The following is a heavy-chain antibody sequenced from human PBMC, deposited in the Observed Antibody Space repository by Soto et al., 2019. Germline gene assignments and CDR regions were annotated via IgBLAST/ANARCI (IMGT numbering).Heavy chain of an antibody. CDR2: IYYSGST. D-gene: IGHD3-10*02. V-gene: IGHV4-30-4*01. CDR3: TIVRVADSALDH. J-gene: IGHJ4*02. Sequence: SETLSLTCTVSGGSISSGDYYWSWIRQPPGKGLEWIGYIYYSGSTYYNPSLKSRVTISVDTSKNQFSLKLSSVTAADTAMYYCTIVRVADSALDHWGQGTLVTVSS. CDR1: GGSISSGDYY.